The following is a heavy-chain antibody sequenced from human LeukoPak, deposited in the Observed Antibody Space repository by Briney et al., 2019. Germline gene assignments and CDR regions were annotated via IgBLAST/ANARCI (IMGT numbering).Heavy chain of an antibody. CDR2: ISSSSSYI. J-gene: IGHJ6*02. CDR1: GFTFSSYS. V-gene: IGHV3-21*01. CDR3: ARDPDSSGYYRLRYYYYGMDV. Sequence: GGSLRLSCAASGFTFSSYSINWVRQAPGKGLEWVSSISSSSSYIYYADSVKGRFTISRDNAKNSLYLQMNSLRAEDTAVYYCARDPDSSGYYRLRYYYYGMDVWGQGTTVTVSS. D-gene: IGHD3-22*01.